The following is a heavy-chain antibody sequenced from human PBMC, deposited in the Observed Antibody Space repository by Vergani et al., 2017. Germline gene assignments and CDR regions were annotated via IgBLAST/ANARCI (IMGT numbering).Heavy chain of an antibody. D-gene: IGHD5-18*01. V-gene: IGHV4-59*01. CDR3: AREVGYSYGEGWFDP. CDR2: IYYSGST. J-gene: IGHJ5*02. Sequence: QVQLQESGPGLVKPSETLSLTCTVSGGSISSYYWSWIRQPPGKGLEWLGYIYYSGSTNYNTSLKGRVTISVDTSKNQYSLKLRSVTAADTAVSYCAREVGYSYGEGWFDPWGQGTLVTVSS. CDR1: GGSISSYY.